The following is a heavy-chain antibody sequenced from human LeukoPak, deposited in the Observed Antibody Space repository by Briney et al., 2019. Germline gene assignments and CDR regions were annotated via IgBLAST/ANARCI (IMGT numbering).Heavy chain of an antibody. V-gene: IGHV4-34*01. CDR1: GGSLSGYY. D-gene: IGHD7-27*01. Sequence: PSETLSLTCAVYGGSLSGYYWSWIRQPPGKGLEWIGEINHSGSTNYNPSLKSRVTISVDTSKNQFSLKLSSVTAADTAVYYCASRKLGNDYWGQGTLVTVSS. CDR3: ASRKLGNDY. J-gene: IGHJ4*02. CDR2: INHSGST.